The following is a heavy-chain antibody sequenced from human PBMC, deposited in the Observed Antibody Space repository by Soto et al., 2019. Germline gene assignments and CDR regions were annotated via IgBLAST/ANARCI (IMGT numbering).Heavy chain of an antibody. CDR1: GYTFTNYA. CDR2: INTANDNT. J-gene: IGHJ6*02. D-gene: IGHD2-2*01. V-gene: IGHV1-3*04. Sequence: ASVKVSFKSSGYTFTNYALHWVRQAPGQRLEWMGWINTANDNTKYSQKFQGRVTITRDTSASTAYMELSSLRSEDTAVDYCARAYTTSKRLYYYGMDVWGQGTTVTVSS. CDR3: ARAYTTSKRLYYYGMDV.